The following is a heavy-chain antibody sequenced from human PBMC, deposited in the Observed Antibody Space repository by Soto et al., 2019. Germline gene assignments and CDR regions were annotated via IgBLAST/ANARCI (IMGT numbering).Heavy chain of an antibody. CDR3: ARAAVTHERYHYGMDV. CDR2: IYYSGNT. Sequence: SETLSLTCTVSGGSISSGAYSWSWIRQPPGKGLEWIGYIYYSGNTNYNPSLKSRVTISVNTSKNQFSLRLTSVTAADTAVYYCARAAVTHERYHYGMDVWGQGTTVTVSS. D-gene: IGHD4-17*01. V-gene: IGHV4-61*08. J-gene: IGHJ6*02. CDR1: GGSISSGAYS.